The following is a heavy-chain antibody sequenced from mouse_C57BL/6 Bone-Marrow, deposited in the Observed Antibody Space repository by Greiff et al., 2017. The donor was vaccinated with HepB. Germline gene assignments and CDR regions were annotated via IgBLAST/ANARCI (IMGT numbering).Heavy chain of an antibody. V-gene: IGHV2-2*01. CDR3: ARNVYYSNYVGGAMDY. Sequence: VKLQQSGPGLVQPSQSLSITCTVSGFSLTSYGVHWVRQSPGKGLEWLGVIWSGGSTDYNAAFISRLSISKDNSKSQVFFKMNSLQADDTAIYYCARNVYYSNYVGGAMDYWGQGTSVTVSS. D-gene: IGHD2-5*01. CDR1: GFSLTSYG. J-gene: IGHJ4*01. CDR2: IWSGGST.